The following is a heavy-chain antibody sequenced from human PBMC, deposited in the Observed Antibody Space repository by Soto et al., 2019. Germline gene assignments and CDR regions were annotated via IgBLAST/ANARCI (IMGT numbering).Heavy chain of an antibody. V-gene: IGHV4-39*07. CDR3: ASEGDGNFDY. D-gene: IGHD2-21*01. CDR1: GGSISSRGYY. CDR2: IYYSGST. J-gene: IGHJ4*02. Sequence: SLTCTVSGGSISSRGYYWGWIRQPPGKGLEWIGTIYYSGSTNYNPSLKSRVTISVDTSKNQFSLKLSSVTAADTAVYYCASEGDGNFDYWGQGTLVTVSS.